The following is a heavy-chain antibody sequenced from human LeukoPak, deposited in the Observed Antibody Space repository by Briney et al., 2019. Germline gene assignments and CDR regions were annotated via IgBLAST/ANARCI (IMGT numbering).Heavy chain of an antibody. CDR3: AKVAGDRMDY. V-gene: IGHV1-18*01. J-gene: IGHJ4*02. Sequence: GASVTVSCTASGYTFTTYGFCWVRQALGHGLEWMGWISANNGKTAYAQKFQGRVTLTTDTSKTTAYLELRTLRPDDTAVYYCAKVAGDRMDYWGQGTLVTVSS. D-gene: IGHD6-13*01. CDR2: ISANNGKT. CDR1: GYTFTTYG.